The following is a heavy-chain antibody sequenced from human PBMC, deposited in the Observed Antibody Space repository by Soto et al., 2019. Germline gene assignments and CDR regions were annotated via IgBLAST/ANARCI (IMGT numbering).Heavy chain of an antibody. CDR1: GFTFSSYA. D-gene: IGHD2-15*01. CDR3: TTDLWRIAVVVGSTGYFNP. CDR2: ISGSGGST. J-gene: IGHJ5*02. Sequence: HPGWSLGLSCASSGFTFSSYAMSWVRQAPGKGLEWVSAISGSGGSTYYAAPVRGRFTISRDDSKNTLYLQINSLKTEDTAVYYCTTDLWRIAVVVGSTGYFNPWGQGTPVTVS. V-gene: IGHV3-23*01.